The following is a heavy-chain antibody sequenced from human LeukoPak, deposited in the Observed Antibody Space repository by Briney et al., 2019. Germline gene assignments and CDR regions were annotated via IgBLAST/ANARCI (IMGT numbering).Heavy chain of an antibody. D-gene: IGHD2-15*01. CDR2: INQYGSER. J-gene: IGHJ4*02. CDR1: GFTFSSHW. CDR3: AXDHVVDGLVFDY. Sequence: GGSLRLSCAASGFTFSSHWMSWVRQAPGKGLEWVANINQYGSERNYVDSVKGRFTISRDNAKSSLYLQMNSLRAQDTAIYYXAXDHVVDGLVFDYWGQGTLVTVSX. V-gene: IGHV3-7*01.